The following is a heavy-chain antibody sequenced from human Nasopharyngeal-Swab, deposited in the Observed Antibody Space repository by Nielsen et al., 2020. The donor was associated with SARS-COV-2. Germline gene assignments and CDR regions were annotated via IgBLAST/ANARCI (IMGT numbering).Heavy chain of an antibody. V-gene: IGHV4-39*06. J-gene: IGHJ6*02. CDR3: ARNEFRSGYYGTAEYYGLDV. Sequence: CQAPGKGPEWIGSIYYSGSAYYNPSLKSRVTISVDTSKNQFPLKLTSVTAADTAVYYCARNEFRSGYYGTAEYYGLDVWGQGTTVTVSS. D-gene: IGHD3-3*01. CDR2: IYYSGSA.